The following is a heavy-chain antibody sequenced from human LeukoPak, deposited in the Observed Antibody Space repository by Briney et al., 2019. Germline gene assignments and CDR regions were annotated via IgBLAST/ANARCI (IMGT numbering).Heavy chain of an antibody. D-gene: IGHD2-15*01. CDR3: TRDTTPYY. CDR2: IRSKAYGGTT. V-gene: IGHV3-49*04. CDR1: GFTFGNAW. Sequence: GGSLRLSCAASGFTFGNAWMTWVRQAPGKGLEWVGFIRSKAYGGTTEYAASVKGRFTISRDDSNSIAYLQMNSLKIEDTAVYYCTRDTTPYYWGQGTLVTVSS. J-gene: IGHJ4*02.